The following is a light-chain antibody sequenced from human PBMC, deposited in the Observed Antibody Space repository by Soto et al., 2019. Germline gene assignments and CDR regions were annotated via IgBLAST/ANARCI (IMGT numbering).Light chain of an antibody. V-gene: IGKV2D-30*01. Sequence: EVVVTQSPLSLSDTLGQLASISCRCSQSLVCSDGRTYLTWFQQRPGQSPRRLIYKVSNLDSGVPDRFSGSGSGTNFILKISRVEAEDVGLYYCMQGTHVPFTFGQGTRLEIK. CDR2: KVS. J-gene: IGKJ5*01. CDR1: QSLVCSDGRTY. CDR3: MQGTHVPFT.